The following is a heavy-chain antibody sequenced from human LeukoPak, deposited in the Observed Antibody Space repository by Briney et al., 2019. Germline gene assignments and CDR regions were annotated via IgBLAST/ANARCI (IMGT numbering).Heavy chain of an antibody. CDR3: ARDHGTGGTTFTLNFDC. V-gene: IGHV1-2*02. D-gene: IGHD1-1*01. CDR2: INPNNGAT. CDR1: GYRFPSYY. J-gene: IGHJ4*02. Sequence: GASVKVSCKASGYRFPSYYIHWVRQAPGQGLEWMGWINPNNGATKYAQKFQGGVTLTTDTSLTTVFMELTWLTSDDTATYYCARDHGTGGTTFTLNFDCWGQGTLVTVSS.